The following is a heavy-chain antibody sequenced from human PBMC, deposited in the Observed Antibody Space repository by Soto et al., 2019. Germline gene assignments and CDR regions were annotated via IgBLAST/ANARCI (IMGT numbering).Heavy chain of an antibody. CDR2: ISTSSGSI. CDR3: ARIVSSGWFP. Sequence: PGGSLRLSCAASGFTFSSYTMNWVRQAPGKGLEWVSYISTSSGSIYYADSVKGRFTISRDNAKNSLYLQMNSLRAEDTAVYYCARIVSSGWFPWGQGTLVTVSS. V-gene: IGHV3-21*05. J-gene: IGHJ5*02. D-gene: IGHD6-19*01. CDR1: GFTFSSYT.